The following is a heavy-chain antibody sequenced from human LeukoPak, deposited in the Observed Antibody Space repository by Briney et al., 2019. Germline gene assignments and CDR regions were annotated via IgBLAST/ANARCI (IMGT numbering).Heavy chain of an antibody. CDR3: AKDRIAAAEISDY. J-gene: IGHJ4*02. CDR1: GFTFSSYG. D-gene: IGHD6-13*01. CDR2: ISGSGGST. V-gene: IGHV3-23*01. Sequence: GGSLRLSCAASGFTFSSYGMHWVRQAPGKGLEWVSAISGSGGSTYYADSVKGRFTISRDNSKNTLYLQMNSLRAEDTAVYYCAKDRIAAAEISDYWGQGTLVTVSS.